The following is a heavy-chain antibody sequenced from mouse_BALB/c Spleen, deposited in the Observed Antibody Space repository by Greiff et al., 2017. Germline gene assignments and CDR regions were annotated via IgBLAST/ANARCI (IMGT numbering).Heavy chain of an antibody. CDR2: INPSTGYT. D-gene: IGHD2-1*01. CDR3: AREGYGNFFAY. V-gene: IGHV1-7*01. J-gene: IGHJ3*01. CDR1: GYTFTSYW. Sequence: VQLQQSGAELAKPGASVKMSCKASGYTFTSYWMHWVKQKPGQGLEWIGYINPSTGYTEYNQKFKDKATLTADKSSSTAYMQLSSLTSEDSAVYNCAREGYGNFFAYWGQGTLVTVSA.